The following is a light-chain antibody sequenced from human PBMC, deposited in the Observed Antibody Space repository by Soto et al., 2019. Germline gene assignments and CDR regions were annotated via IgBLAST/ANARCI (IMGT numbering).Light chain of an antibody. J-gene: IGKJ2*01. CDR2: GAF. CDR3: QQYGSSSYT. CDR1: QSVNNNY. Sequence: EIVLTQSPGTLSLSPGERATLSCRASQSVNNNYLAWYQQKPGQAPRLLIYGAFRRATGIPDRFSGSGSGTDFTLTISRLEREDFAVYYCQQYGSSSYTFGQGTKVDIK. V-gene: IGKV3-20*01.